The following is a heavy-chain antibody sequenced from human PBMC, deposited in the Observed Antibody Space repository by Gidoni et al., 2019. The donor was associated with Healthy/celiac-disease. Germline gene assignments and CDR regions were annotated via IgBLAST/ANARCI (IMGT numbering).Heavy chain of an antibody. CDR1: GFTFSSYG. CDR2: ISYDGSNK. J-gene: IGHJ4*02. D-gene: IGHD1-26*01. CDR3: ANDLPRWELPPSGY. Sequence: QVQLVESGGGVVQPGRSLRLSCAASGFTFSSYGMHWVRQAPGKGLEWVAVISYDGSNKYYADSVKGRFTISRDNSKNTLYLQMNSLRAEDTAVYYCANDLPRWELPPSGYWGQGTLVTVSS. V-gene: IGHV3-30*18.